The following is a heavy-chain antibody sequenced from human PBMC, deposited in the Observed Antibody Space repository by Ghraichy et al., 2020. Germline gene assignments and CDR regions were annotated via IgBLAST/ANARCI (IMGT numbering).Heavy chain of an antibody. J-gene: IGHJ3*02. Sequence: ETLSLTCTVSGGSISSYYWSWIRQPPGKGLEWIGYIYYSGSTNYNPSLKSRVTISVDTSKNQFSLKLSSVTAADTAVYYCARHGGEGYNDDAFDIWGQGTMVTVSS. CDR3: ARHGGEGYNDDAFDI. CDR2: IYYSGST. V-gene: IGHV4-59*08. D-gene: IGHD5-24*01. CDR1: GGSISSYY.